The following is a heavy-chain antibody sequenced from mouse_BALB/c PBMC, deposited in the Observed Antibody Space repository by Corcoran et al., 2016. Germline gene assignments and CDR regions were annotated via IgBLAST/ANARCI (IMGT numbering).Heavy chain of an antibody. D-gene: IGHD1-1*02. CDR1: GYTFSSYW. Sequence: QVQLQQSGAELMKPGASVKISCKATGYTFSSYWIHWVKQRPGHGLEWIGEILPGSGSTNNNEKFKGKATFTADKSSNTAYMQFSSLTSDDSAVYYCARQGGAYWGQGTLVTVSA. V-gene: IGHV1-9*01. CDR3: ARQGGAY. CDR2: ILPGSGST. J-gene: IGHJ3*01.